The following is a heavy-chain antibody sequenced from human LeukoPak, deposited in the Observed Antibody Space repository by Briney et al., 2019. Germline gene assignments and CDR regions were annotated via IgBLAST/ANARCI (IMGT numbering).Heavy chain of an antibody. CDR2: IIPIFGTA. CDR3: ARTGGSGSYSDY. D-gene: IGHD3-10*01. V-gene: IGHV1-69*13. Sequence: SVKVSCKASGGTFSSYAISWVRQAPGQGLEWMGGIIPIFGTANYAQKFQGRVTITADESTSTAYMEPSSLRSEDTAVYYCARTGGSGSYSDYWGQGTLVTVSS. CDR1: GGTFSSYA. J-gene: IGHJ4*02.